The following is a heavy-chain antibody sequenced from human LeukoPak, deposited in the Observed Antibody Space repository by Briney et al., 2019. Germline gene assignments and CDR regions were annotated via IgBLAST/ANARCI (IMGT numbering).Heavy chain of an antibody. D-gene: IGHD2-2*01. CDR3: ARFSGYCSSTSCTPGD. J-gene: IGHJ4*02. Sequence: GSLRLSCAASGFTFSSYSMNWVRQAPGEGLEWGSSISSSSSYIYYADSVKGRFTISRDNAKNSLYLQMNSLRAEDTAVYYCARFSGYCSSTSCTPGDWGQGTLVTVSS. CDR1: GFTFSSYS. CDR2: ISSSSSYI. V-gene: IGHV3-21*01.